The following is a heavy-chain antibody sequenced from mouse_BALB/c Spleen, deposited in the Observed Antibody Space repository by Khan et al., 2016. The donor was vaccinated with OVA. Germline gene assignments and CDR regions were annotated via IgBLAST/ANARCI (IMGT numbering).Heavy chain of an antibody. CDR2: IAPGSGSP. V-gene: IGHV1S41*01. Sequence: DLVKPGASVKLSCKASGYTFTSYWINWIKQRPGQGLEWIGRIAPGSGSPYYNEMFKDKATLTVDTSSSTAYIQLSSLSSEDSSVYSYAIENYYGSSHYAMDYWGQGTSVTVSS. J-gene: IGHJ4*01. D-gene: IGHD1-1*01. CDR1: GYTFTSYW. CDR3: AIENYYGSSHYAMDY.